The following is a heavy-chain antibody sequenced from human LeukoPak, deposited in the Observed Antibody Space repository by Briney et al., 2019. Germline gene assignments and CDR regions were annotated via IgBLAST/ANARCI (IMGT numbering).Heavy chain of an antibody. V-gene: IGHV5-51*01. CDR3: ARVVVVTATHWYFDL. Sequence: GESLKISCEASGYIFPNYWIGWVRQVPGKGLDWMGLIHPGDSDTRYSPSFQGQVTISVDKSITTAYLQWSSLRASDTAIYFCARVVVVTATHWYFDLWGRGSLVTVFS. CDR1: GYIFPNYW. J-gene: IGHJ2*01. CDR2: IHPGDSDT. D-gene: IGHD2-21*02.